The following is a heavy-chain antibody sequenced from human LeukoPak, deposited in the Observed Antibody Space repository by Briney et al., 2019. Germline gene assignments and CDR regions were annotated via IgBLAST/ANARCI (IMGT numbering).Heavy chain of an antibody. D-gene: IGHD6-13*01. J-gene: IGHJ4*02. CDR2: INPSSGGT. CDR1: GYSFTSYY. V-gene: IGHV1-2*02. Sequence: ASVKVSCKASGYSFTSYYIHWVRQAPGQGLEWMGWINPSSGGTEYAQKFQGRVTMTGDTSISTAYMELSSLRSDDTAVYYCARDRGSSWYVDYWGQGTLVTVSS. CDR3: ARDRGSSWYVDY.